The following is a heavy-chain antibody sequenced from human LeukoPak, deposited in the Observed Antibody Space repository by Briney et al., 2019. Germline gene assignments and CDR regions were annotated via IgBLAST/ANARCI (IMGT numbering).Heavy chain of an antibody. Sequence: SETLSLTCTVSGGSISSGGYYWSWIRQPPGKGLEWIGYIYHSGSTYYNPSLKSRVTISVDRSKNQFSLKLSSVTAADTAVYYCARTQLLYADPYYFDYWGQGTLVTVSS. D-gene: IGHD2-2*02. CDR1: GGSISSGGYY. CDR2: IYHSGST. CDR3: ARTQLLYADPYYFDY. V-gene: IGHV4-30-2*01. J-gene: IGHJ4*02.